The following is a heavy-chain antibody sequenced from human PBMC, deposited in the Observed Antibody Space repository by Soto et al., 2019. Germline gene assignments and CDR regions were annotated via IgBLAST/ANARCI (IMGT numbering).Heavy chain of an antibody. CDR2: INWNGGST. J-gene: IGHJ6*02. CDR3: ARDPAYYDFWSDEPGNPSYYYYGMDV. CDR1: GFTFDDYG. D-gene: IGHD3-3*01. V-gene: IGHV3-20*04. Sequence: PGGSLRLSCAVSGFTFDDYGMSWVRQAPGKGLEWVSGINWNGGSTGYADSVKGRFTISRDNAKNSLYLQMNSLRAEDTALYYCARDPAYYDFWSDEPGNPSYYYYGMDVWGQGTTVTVSS.